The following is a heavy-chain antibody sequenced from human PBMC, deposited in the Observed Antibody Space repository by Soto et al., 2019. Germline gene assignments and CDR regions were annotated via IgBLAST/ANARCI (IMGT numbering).Heavy chain of an antibody. Sequence: QVQLQQWGAGLLKPSETLSLTCAVYGGSFSGYYWSWIRQPPGKGLEWIGEINHSRSTNYNPSLKSRVTISVDTSKNQFSLKLSSVTAADTAVYYCARTTDYIWGSPRGLFDYWGQGTLVTVSS. D-gene: IGHD3-16*01. J-gene: IGHJ4*02. CDR3: ARTTDYIWGSPRGLFDY. CDR2: INHSRST. CDR1: GGSFSGYY. V-gene: IGHV4-34*01.